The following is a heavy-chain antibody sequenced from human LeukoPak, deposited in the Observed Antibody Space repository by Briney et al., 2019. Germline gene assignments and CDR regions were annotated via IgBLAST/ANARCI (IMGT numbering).Heavy chain of an antibody. V-gene: IGHV1-18*01. D-gene: IGHD6-19*01. J-gene: IGHJ4*02. CDR1: GYTFTSYG. CDR3: AGGPIGYSSGWSAFDY. CDR2: ISAYNGNT. Sequence: ASVKVSCKASGYTFTSYGTSWVRQAPGQGLEWTGWISAYNGNTNYAQKLQGRVTMTTDTSTSTAYMELSSLRSEDTAVYYCAGGPIGYSSGWSAFDYWGQGTLVTVSS.